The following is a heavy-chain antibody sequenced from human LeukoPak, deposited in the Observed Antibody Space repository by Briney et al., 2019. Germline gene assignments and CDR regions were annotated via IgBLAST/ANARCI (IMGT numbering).Heavy chain of an antibody. D-gene: IGHD2-15*01. CDR1: GYRFIDYW. Sequence: GESLKISRKGSGYRFIDYWIGWVRQMPGKGPEWMGIIFPGDSDIKYSPSFQGQVTISAAISSSPPYLQWSSLKASDTAMYYCVRHGLKGCSGGRCFTSFYYYGPDVWGQGSTVTVSS. CDR3: VRHGLKGCSGGRCFTSFYYYGPDV. CDR2: IFPGDSDI. J-gene: IGHJ6*02. V-gene: IGHV5-51*01.